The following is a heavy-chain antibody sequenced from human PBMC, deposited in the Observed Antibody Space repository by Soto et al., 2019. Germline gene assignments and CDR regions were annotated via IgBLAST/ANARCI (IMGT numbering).Heavy chain of an antibody. CDR1: GFKFRNYA. V-gene: IGHV3-33*01. D-gene: IGHD3-22*01. CDR2: IWFDVSKK. J-gene: IGHJ5*02. Sequence: WGSLRLSCAASGFKFRNYAIHWVRQAPCKGLEWLAVIWFDVSKKYYADSVKGRFTISRDNSKNTVYLDMNSLTADDSGVFYCARAHTMMILDRFDPWGHGTLVTVSS. CDR3: ARAHTMMILDRFDP.